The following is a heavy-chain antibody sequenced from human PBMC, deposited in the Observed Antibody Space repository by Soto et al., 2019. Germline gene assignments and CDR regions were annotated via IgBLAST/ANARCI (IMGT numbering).Heavy chain of an antibody. Sequence: QVQLVESGGGVVQPGRSLRLSCAASGFTFSSYGMHWVRQAPGKGLEWVAVIWDDGSNKYYADSLKGRFTISRDNSRKTLYLAVNRLRDEDTAVYFCAIVDYESSGYYYVDYWGQGTLVPVFS. CDR3: AIVDYESSGYYYVDY. J-gene: IGHJ4*02. D-gene: IGHD3-22*01. V-gene: IGHV3-33*01. CDR2: IWDDGSNK. CDR1: GFTFSSYG.